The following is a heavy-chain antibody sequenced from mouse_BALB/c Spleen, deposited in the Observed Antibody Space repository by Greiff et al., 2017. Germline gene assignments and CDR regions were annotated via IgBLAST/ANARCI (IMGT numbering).Heavy chain of an antibody. J-gene: IGHJ4*01. CDR2: IYPGGGYN. D-gene: IGHD2-1*01. CDR1: GFTFTNYW. V-gene: IGHV1-63*02. Sequence: VKLQESGAELVRPGTSVKMSCKASGFTFTNYWIGWVKQRPGHGLEWIGDIYPGGGYNNYNEKFKGKATLTADTSSSTAYMQLSSLTSEDSAIYYCARYGNKGDAMDYWGQGTTVTVAA. CDR3: ARYGNKGDAMDY.